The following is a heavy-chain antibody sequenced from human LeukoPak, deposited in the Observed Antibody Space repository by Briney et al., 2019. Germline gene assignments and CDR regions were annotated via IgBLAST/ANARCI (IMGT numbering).Heavy chain of an antibody. J-gene: IGHJ4*02. CDR1: GFIFSNFA. Sequence: GGSLRLSCAASGFIFSNFAMSWVRQAPGKGLEWVSAISGSGGSTYYADSVKGRFTISRDNSENTLYLQMSSLRAEDTAVYFCAKGEIAAADTSHDYWGQGTLVTVSS. D-gene: IGHD6-13*01. CDR2: ISGSGGST. CDR3: AKGEIAAADTSHDY. V-gene: IGHV3-23*01.